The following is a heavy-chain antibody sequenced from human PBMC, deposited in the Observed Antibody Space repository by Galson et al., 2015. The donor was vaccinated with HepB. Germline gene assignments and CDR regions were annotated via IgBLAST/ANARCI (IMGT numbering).Heavy chain of an antibody. Sequence: SLRLSCAASGFTFGDYAMSWVRQAPGKGLEWVGFIRSKAYGGTTEYAASVKGRFTISRDNAKNSLYLQMNSLRDEDTAVYYCARAGYLSSPFDCWGQGTLVTVSS. CDR2: IRSKAYGGTT. CDR3: ARAGYLSSPFDC. J-gene: IGHJ4*02. V-gene: IGHV3-49*04. CDR1: GFTFGDYA. D-gene: IGHD6-25*01.